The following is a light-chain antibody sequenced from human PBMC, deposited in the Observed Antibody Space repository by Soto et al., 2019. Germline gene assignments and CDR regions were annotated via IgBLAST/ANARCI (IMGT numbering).Light chain of an antibody. CDR1: QSVSSS. J-gene: IGKJ4*01. Sequence: ELVLTQSPATLSLSPGERATLSCRASQSVSSSLAWYQQKPGQAPRLLISDASNRATGVPARFSGSGSGTDFTLTISSLEPVDFAVYYCQQRKTFGGGT. CDR2: DAS. V-gene: IGKV3-11*01. CDR3: QQRKT.